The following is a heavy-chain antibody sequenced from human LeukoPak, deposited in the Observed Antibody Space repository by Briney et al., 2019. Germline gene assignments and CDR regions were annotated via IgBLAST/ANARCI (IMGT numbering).Heavy chain of an antibody. Sequence: GGSLRLSCAASGFTFSSYPMHWVRQAPGKGLEWVANITPDGSDRYYVDSLKGRVTISRDNTKSSLYLQLNSLRAEDTAVYYCVPGGLAVSGIDYWGQGALVTVSS. J-gene: IGHJ4*02. V-gene: IGHV3-7*01. D-gene: IGHD6-19*01. CDR2: ITPDGSDR. CDR3: VPGGLAVSGIDY. CDR1: GFTFSSYP.